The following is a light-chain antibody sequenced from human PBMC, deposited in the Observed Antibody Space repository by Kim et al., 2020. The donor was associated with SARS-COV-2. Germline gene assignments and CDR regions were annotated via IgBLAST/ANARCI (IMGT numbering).Light chain of an antibody. V-gene: IGKV3-15*01. Sequence: VSPGKRAPLSCRASQCVSSKFAWYQQKPGQAPRLLIYGASTRATGIPARFSGSGSWTEFTLTISNLQSEDFAVYYCQQYNNWPPYTFGQGTKLEI. J-gene: IGKJ2*01. CDR1: QCVSSK. CDR2: GAS. CDR3: QQYNNWPPYT.